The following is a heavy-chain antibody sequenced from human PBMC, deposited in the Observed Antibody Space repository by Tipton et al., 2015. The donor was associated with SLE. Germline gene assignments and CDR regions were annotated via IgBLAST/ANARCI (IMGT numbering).Heavy chain of an antibody. Sequence: LRLSCAASGFTFSSYDIIWVRQAPGKGLEWIGEINHSGTTNYNPSLKSRVTISVDTSKKQFSLKLSSVTAADTAVYYCARDFQTIFGVVIIRYFDYWGQGTLVTVSS. D-gene: IGHD3-3*01. CDR1: GFTFSSYD. J-gene: IGHJ4*02. V-gene: IGHV4-34*01. CDR3: ARDFQTIFGVVIIRYFDY. CDR2: INHSGTT.